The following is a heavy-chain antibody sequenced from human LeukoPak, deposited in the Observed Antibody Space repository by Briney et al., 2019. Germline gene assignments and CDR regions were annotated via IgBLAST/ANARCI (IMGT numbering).Heavy chain of an antibody. V-gene: IGHV1-2*02. Sequence: ASVKVSCKAPGYTFTGYYIHWVRQAPGQGLEWMGWINPNTGGTNYAQKFQDRVKMTREMSISTAYMELSRLTSDDTALYYCARASLGVWGQGTLVTVSS. D-gene: IGHD3-10*01. CDR3: ARASLGV. J-gene: IGHJ4*02. CDR2: INPNTGGT. CDR1: GYTFTGYY.